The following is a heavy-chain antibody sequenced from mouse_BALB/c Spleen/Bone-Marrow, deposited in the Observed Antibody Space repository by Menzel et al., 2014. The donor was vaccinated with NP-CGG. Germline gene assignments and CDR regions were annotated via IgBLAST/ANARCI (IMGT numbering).Heavy chain of an antibody. CDR2: NSGGGSYT. CDR3: ARHAYYDQTEVSFVY. Sequence: QRVESGGGLVKSGGSLKLSCAASGFTFSDYGMSWVRQTPEKRLEWVATNSGGGSYTFYSDSVKGRFTISRDNAKNNLYVQLSSLRSEDTAVYYCARHAYYDQTEVSFVYWGQGTLVTVSA. V-gene: IGHV5-9-2*01. J-gene: IGHJ3*01. CDR1: GFTFSDYG. D-gene: IGHD2-4*01.